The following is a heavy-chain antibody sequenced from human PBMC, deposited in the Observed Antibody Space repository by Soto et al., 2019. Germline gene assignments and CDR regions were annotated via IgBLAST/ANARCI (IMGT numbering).Heavy chain of an antibody. V-gene: IGHV4-30-4*01. Sequence: QVQLQESGPGVVKPSQTLSLTCTVSGGSFSSGDYYWSWVRQPPGTGLEWVGYIYYTGSTFNNPSLQGRVSISIYTSISLFSLKLSSVNTADTAVYYCARILFDDEPSYYYNGMDVRGQGPTLTVS. CDR1: GGSFSSGDYY. CDR2: IYYTGST. J-gene: IGHJ6*02. CDR3: ARILFDDEPSYYYNGMDV. D-gene: IGHD2-15*01.